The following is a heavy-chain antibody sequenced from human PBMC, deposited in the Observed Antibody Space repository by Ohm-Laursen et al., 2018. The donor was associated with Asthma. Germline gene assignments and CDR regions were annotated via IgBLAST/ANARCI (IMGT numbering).Heavy chain of an antibody. CDR3: AKDMGILKQQLVRGFDY. CDR1: GFTFDDYA. CDR2: ISWNSGSI. J-gene: IGHJ4*02. Sequence: SLRLSCTASGFTFDDYAMHWVRQAPGKGLEWVSGISWNSGSIGYADSVKGRFTISRDNAKNSLYLQMNSLRAEDTALYYCAKDMGILKQQLVRGFDYWGQGTLVTVSS. V-gene: IGHV3-9*01. D-gene: IGHD6-13*01.